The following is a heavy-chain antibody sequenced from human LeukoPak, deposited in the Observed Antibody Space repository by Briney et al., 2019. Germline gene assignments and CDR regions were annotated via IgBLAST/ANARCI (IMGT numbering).Heavy chain of an antibody. CDR1: GFTFSSYA. CDR2: IVPDGSGR. J-gene: IGHJ4*02. D-gene: IGHD1-14*01. Sequence: PGRSLRLSCAASGFTFSSYAMHWVRQAPGKGLEWVASIVPDGSGRYYVDSVKGRFTISRDNAKNSLYLQMNSLRAEDTALYYCARSSNRQDDFWGQGTLVTVSS. CDR3: ARSSNRQDDF. V-gene: IGHV3-7*01.